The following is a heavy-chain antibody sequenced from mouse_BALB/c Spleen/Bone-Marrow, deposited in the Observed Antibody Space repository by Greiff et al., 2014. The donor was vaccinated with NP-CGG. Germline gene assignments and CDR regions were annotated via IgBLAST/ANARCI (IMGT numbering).Heavy chain of an antibody. J-gene: IGHJ4*01. CDR1: GYTFTDYA. V-gene: IGHV1S137*01. D-gene: IGHD2-14*01. CDR3: ARSGKVRNAMDY. Sequence: VHLVESGAELVRPGVSVKISCKGSGYTFTDYAMHWAKQSHAKSLEWIGLISNYYGDASYNQKFKGKATMTVDKSSSTAYMELARLTSEDSAIYYCARSGKVRNAMDYWGQGTSVTVS. CDR2: ISNYYGDA.